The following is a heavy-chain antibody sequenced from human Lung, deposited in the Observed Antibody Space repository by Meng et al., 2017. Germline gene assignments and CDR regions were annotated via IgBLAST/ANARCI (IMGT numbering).Heavy chain of an antibody. J-gene: IGHJ2*01. Sequence: GESLKISCAASGFTFSSYSMNWVRQAPGKGLEWVSSISSSSSYIYYADSVNGRFTISRDNAKNSLYLQMNSLRAEDTAVYYCARALNSEAATTYWYFDLWGHGTLVTVSS. CDR3: ARALNSEAATTYWYFDL. D-gene: IGHD2-15*01. CDR2: ISSSSSYI. V-gene: IGHV3-21*01. CDR1: GFTFSSYS.